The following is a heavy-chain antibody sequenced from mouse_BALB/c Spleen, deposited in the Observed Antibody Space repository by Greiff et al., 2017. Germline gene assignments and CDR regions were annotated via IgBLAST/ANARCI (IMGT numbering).Heavy chain of an antibody. J-gene: IGHJ3*01. Sequence: QVHVKQSGPELVKPGASVRISCKASGYTFTSYYIHWVKQRPGQGLEWIGWIYPGNVNTKYTEKFKGKATLTADKSSSTAYMQLSSLTSEESAVYFCARSGRYDWAWFAYWGQGTLVTVSA. CDR2: IYPGNVNT. CDR3: ARSGRYDWAWFAY. D-gene: IGHD2-14*01. V-gene: IGHV1S56*01. CDR1: GYTFTSYY.